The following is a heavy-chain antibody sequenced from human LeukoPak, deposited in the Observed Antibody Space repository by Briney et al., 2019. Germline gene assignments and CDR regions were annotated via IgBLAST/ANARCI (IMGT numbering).Heavy chain of an antibody. CDR3: ARSKQWLGSFDY. V-gene: IGHV3-21*01. CDR1: GFTFSSYA. Sequence: GGSLRLSCAASGFTFSSYAMSWVRQAPGKGLEWVSSISSSSSYIYYADSVKGRFTISRDNAKNSLYLQMNSLRAEDTAVYYCARSKQWLGSFDYWGQGTLVTVSS. CDR2: ISSSSSYI. J-gene: IGHJ4*02. D-gene: IGHD6-19*01.